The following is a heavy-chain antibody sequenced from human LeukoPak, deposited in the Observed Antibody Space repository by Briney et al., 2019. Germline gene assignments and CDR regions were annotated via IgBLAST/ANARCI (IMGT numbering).Heavy chain of an antibody. V-gene: IGHV3-53*01. CDR3: ARDDRDYGDYGGFDY. Sequence: QAGGSLRLSCAVSGFTVSGNYMSWVRQAPGKGVEWVSLIYSGGTTYYADSVKGRFTISRDNSKNTLYLQMNSLRAEDTAVYYCARDDRDYGDYGGFDYWGQGTLVTVSS. CDR2: IYSGGTT. J-gene: IGHJ4*02. CDR1: GFTVSGNY. D-gene: IGHD4-17*01.